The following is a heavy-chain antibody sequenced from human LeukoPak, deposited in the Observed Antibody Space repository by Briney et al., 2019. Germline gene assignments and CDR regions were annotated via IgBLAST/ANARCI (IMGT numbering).Heavy chain of an antibody. CDR1: GGSISTYY. V-gene: IGHV4-59*12. J-gene: IGHJ3*02. D-gene: IGHD3-10*01. CDR2: IYSSGTT. CDR3: AKSNGYGLVDI. Sequence: SETLSLTCTVSGGSISTYYWSWIRQPPGKGLEWIGYIYSSGTTDYNPSLKSRVTVSLDTSRNQFSLKLNSVTAADTAVYYCAKSNGYGLVDIWGQGTMVTVFS.